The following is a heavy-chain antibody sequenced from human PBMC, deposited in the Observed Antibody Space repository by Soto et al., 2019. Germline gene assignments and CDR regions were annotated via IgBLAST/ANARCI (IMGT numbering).Heavy chain of an antibody. CDR2: MSHDGSKT. CDR1: GFTFSSYG. D-gene: IGHD2-8*01. V-gene: IGHV3-30*03. Sequence: GGSLRLSXAASGFTFSSYGFHWVRQAPGKGLEWVTLMSHDGSKTFYADSVKGRFTISRDNSKNTLYLQMNSLKAEDTAVYYCASGQRGTNCYIFEYWGQGTLVTVSS. J-gene: IGHJ4*02. CDR3: ASGQRGTNCYIFEY.